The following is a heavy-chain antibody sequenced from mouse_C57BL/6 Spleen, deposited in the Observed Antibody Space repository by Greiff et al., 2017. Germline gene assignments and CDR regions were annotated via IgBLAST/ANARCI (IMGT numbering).Heavy chain of an antibody. CDR3: AREKGYWGYFDY. V-gene: IGHV5-16*01. CDR2: INYDGSST. J-gene: IGHJ2*01. CDR1: GFTFSDYY. Sequence: EVKLVESEGGLVQPGSSMKLSCTASGFTFSDYYMAWVRQVPEKGLEWVANINYDGSSTYYLDSLKSRFIISRDNAKNILYLQMSSLKSEDTATYYCAREKGYWGYFDYWGQGTTLTVSS. D-gene: IGHD2-3*01.